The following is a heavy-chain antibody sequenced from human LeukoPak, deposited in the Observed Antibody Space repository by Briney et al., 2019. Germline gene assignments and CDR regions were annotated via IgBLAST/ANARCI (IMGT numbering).Heavy chain of an antibody. CDR3: AREGGIAASNYYYYGMDV. CDR2: IYTSGST. Sequence: KPSETLSLTCTVSGGSISSYYWSWIRQPVGKGLEWIGRIYTSGSTNYNPSLKSRVTMSVDTSKNQFSLKLSSVTAADTAVYYCAREGGIAASNYYYYGMDVWGQGTTVTVSS. J-gene: IGHJ6*02. D-gene: IGHD6-13*01. CDR1: GGSISSYY. V-gene: IGHV4-4*07.